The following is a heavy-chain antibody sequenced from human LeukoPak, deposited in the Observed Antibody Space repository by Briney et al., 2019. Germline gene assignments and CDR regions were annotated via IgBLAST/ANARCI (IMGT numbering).Heavy chain of an antibody. CDR2: TSSSGSTI. D-gene: IGHD6-19*01. CDR1: GFTFSSYE. CDR3: AREELRYSSGSSHSYFDY. Sequence: GGSLRLSCAASGFTFSSYEMNWVCQAPGKGLEWVSYTSSSGSTIYYADSVKGRFTISRDNAKNSLYLQMDSLRAEDTAVYYCAREELRYSSGSSHSYFDYWGQGTLVTVSS. V-gene: IGHV3-48*03. J-gene: IGHJ4*02.